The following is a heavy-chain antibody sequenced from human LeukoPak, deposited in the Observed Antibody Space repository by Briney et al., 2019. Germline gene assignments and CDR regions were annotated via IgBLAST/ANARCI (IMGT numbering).Heavy chain of an antibody. D-gene: IGHD6-13*01. CDR2: IGTAGDT. J-gene: IGHJ6*02. CDR1: GFTFSSYD. CDR3: ARGSYSSSWYSGGYYYYYGMDV. Sequence: GGSLRLSCAASGFTFSSYDMHWVRQATGKGLEWVSAIGTAGDTYYPGSVRGRFTISRENAKNSLYLQMNSLRAGDTAVYYCARGSYSSSWYSGGYYYYYGMDVWGQGTTVTVSS. V-gene: IGHV3-13*01.